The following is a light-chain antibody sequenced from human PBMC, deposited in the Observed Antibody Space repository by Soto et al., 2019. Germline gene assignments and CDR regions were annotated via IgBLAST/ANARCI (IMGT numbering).Light chain of an antibody. Sequence: EIVLTQSPATLSLSPGERDTLSCRTSQSVSKYFAWYQQKPGRAPRLLIYDASSRATGIPARFIGSGSGTDFTLTISSLEPEDFAIYYCHQRNNRPITFGQGTRLEI. CDR2: DAS. CDR1: QSVSKY. CDR3: HQRNNRPIT. J-gene: IGKJ5*01. V-gene: IGKV3-11*01.